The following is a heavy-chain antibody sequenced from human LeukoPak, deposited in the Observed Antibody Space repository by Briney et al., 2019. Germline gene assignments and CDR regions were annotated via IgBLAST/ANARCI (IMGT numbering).Heavy chain of an antibody. CDR1: GGSISGYY. CDR3: ARAEDSSGWYGGLDY. J-gene: IGHJ4*02. Sequence: SETLSLTCTVSGGSISGYYWSWIRQPPGKGLEWIGYIYYSGSTNYNPSLKSRVTISVDTSKNQFSLKLSSVTAADTAVYYCARAEDSSGWYGGLDYWGQRTLVTVSS. CDR2: IYYSGST. D-gene: IGHD6-19*01. V-gene: IGHV4-59*01.